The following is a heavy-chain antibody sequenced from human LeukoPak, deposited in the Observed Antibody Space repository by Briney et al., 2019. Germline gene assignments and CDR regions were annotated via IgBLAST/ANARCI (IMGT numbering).Heavy chain of an antibody. CDR2: IYYSGST. V-gene: IGHV4-59*08. J-gene: IGHJ4*02. Sequence: PSETLSLTCTVSGGSINRYYWSWIRQPPGKGLEWIGKIYYSGSTNYNPSLKSRVTVSVDTSKNQFSLKLSSVTAADTAVYYCARRQYYDSSGYWYYFDYWGQGTLVTVSS. D-gene: IGHD3-22*01. CDR1: GGSINRYY. CDR3: ARRQYYDSSGYWYYFDY.